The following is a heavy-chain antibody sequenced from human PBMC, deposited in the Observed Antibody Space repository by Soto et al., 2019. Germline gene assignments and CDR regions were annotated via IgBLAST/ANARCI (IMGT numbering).Heavy chain of an antibody. D-gene: IGHD3-10*01. V-gene: IGHV3-15*01. J-gene: IGHJ4*02. CDR1: GFTFSNAW. CDR2: IKSKPDGGTT. CDR3: TRRSGAPGAY. Sequence: EVQLVESGGGLVKPGGSLRLSCAASGFTFSNAWMNWVRQAPGQGLEWVGRIKSKPDGGTTDYAAPVKGRFTISREDSKHALTLQLTSLKTGVTALYYFTRRSGAPGAYWGQGTLVTVSS.